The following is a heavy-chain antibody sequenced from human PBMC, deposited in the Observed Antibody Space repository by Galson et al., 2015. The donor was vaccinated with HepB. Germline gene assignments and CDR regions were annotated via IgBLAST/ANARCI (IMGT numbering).Heavy chain of an antibody. CDR2: ISGGGDST. CDR3: AKRAGHSWFGP. Sequence: SLRLSCAASALTLTDAWMSWVRQAPGKGLDWVSGISGGGDSTYYADSVKGRFTISRDNSKNTLFLQMGSLRADDTAIYYCAKRAGHSWFGPWGQGTLVTVSS. V-gene: IGHV3-23*01. CDR1: ALTLTDA. J-gene: IGHJ5*02.